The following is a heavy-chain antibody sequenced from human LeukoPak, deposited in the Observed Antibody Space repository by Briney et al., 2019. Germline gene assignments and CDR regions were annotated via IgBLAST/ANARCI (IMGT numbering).Heavy chain of an antibody. J-gene: IGHJ4*02. V-gene: IGHV3-7*01. CDR2: IKQDGSEK. CDR3: ARGVGNYRYYFDS. Sequence: GGSLRLSCAASGFTFSSYWMSWVRQAPGKGLEWVANIKQDGSEKYYVDSVKGRFTISRDNAKNSLYLQMNSLRAEDTAVYYCARGVGNYRYYFDSWGQGTLVTVSS. CDR1: GFTFSSYW. D-gene: IGHD3-22*01.